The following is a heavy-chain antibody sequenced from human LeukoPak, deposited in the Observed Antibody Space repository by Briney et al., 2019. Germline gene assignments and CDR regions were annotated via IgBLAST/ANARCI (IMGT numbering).Heavy chain of an antibody. V-gene: IGHV3-11*03. CDR2: ISPTGSYT. J-gene: IGHJ4*02. CDR3: ARKLGGAQCGGNCFFDH. CDR1: GFMLNVYY. Sequence: TGESLTLSCEASGFMLNVYYMSWFCLAPAKGLEWIGYISPTGSYTTYADSVRGRFTISRDNAKNLLFLQMNDLRTEDTAVYYCARKLGGAQCGGNCFFDHWGQGTRVAVSS. D-gene: IGHD2-21*02.